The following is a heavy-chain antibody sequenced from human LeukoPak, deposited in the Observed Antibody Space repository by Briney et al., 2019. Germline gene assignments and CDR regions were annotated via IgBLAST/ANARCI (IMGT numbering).Heavy chain of an antibody. CDR3: ARGVVPAAIREFDY. CDR2: IYSGGST. J-gene: IGHJ4*02. V-gene: IGHV3-66*01. Sequence: GGSLRLSCAASGFTVSSNYMSWVRQAPGKGLEWVSVIYSGGSTYYADSVKGRFTISRDNSKNTLYLQMNSLRAEDTAVYYCARGVVPAAIREFDYWGQGTLVTVSS. CDR1: GFTVSSNY. D-gene: IGHD2-2*02.